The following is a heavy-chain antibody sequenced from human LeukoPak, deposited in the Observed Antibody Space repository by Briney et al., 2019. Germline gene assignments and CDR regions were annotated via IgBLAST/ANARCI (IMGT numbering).Heavy chain of an antibody. CDR1: GGSISSSTSY. V-gene: IGHV4-39*01. CDR3: ARQTYGSGSYYNLDC. Sequence: PSETLSLTCSVSGGSISSSTSYWGWLRQPPGQGLEWIGTIYYSGSTYYNPSLKSRVTISVDTSKNQFSLKLGSVTAADTAVYYCARQTYGSGSYYNLDCWGQGTLVTVSS. D-gene: IGHD3-10*01. J-gene: IGHJ4*02. CDR2: IYYSGST.